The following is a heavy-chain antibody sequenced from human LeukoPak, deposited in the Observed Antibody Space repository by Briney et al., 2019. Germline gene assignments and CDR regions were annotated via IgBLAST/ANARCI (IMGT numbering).Heavy chain of an antibody. CDR1: GYILSHYW. Sequence: GGALRLSCADSGYILSHYWMTWVRPAPGKGLESVARINQDGSKKYYVDSMKGRFTISRDNAKKSLYLQMNSLRAEDTAVYCYARGSWPGYYYIDVWGKGTTVTVSS. CDR2: INQDGSKK. J-gene: IGHJ6*03. D-gene: IGHD3-10*01. CDR3: ARGSWPGYYYIDV. V-gene: IGHV3-7*01.